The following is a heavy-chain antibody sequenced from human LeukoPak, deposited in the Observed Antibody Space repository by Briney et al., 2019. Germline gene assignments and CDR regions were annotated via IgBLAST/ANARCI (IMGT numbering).Heavy chain of an antibody. CDR2: IYYSGST. CDR3: AGDRRAYDAFDI. V-gene: IGHV4-59*01. D-gene: IGHD5-12*01. CDR1: GGSISSYY. Sequence: SETLSPTCTVSGGSISSYYRSWIRQPPGKGLEWIGYIYYSGSTNYNPSLKSRVTISVDTSKNQFSLKLSSVTAADTAVYYCAGDRRAYDAFDIWGQGTMVTVSS. J-gene: IGHJ3*02.